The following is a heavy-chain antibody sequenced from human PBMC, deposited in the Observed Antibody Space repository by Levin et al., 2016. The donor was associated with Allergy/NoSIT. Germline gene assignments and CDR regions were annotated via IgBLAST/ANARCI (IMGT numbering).Heavy chain of an antibody. CDR2: INSGSSPI. J-gene: IGHJ4*02. V-gene: IGHV3-48*04. D-gene: IGHD2-15*01. Sequence: WIRQPPGKGLEWVAFINSGSSPIYYADSVKGQFTISRDNGKNSLYLQMNSLRAEDTAIYYCARGCSGGGCLHEGYFDYWGQGTLVTVSS. CDR3: ARGCSGGGCLHEGYFDY.